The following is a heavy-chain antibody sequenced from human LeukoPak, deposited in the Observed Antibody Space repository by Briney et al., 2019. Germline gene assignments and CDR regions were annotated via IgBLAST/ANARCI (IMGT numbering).Heavy chain of an antibody. V-gene: IGHV1-46*01. CDR3: ARKVYASNDYYYEYYLDY. D-gene: IGHD3-22*01. Sequence: ASVKVSCKASGYTFTSYYIHWVRQAPGQGLEWMGMIKPSGGAPSYAQKFQDRVTMTSDTSTSTVYMEASSLRSEDTAVYYCARKVYASNDYYYEYYLDYWGQGTLVTVSS. CDR1: GYTFTSYY. CDR2: IKPSGGAP. J-gene: IGHJ4*02.